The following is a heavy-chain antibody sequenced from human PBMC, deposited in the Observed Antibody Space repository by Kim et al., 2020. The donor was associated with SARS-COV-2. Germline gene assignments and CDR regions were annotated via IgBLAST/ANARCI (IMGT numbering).Heavy chain of an antibody. CDR3: VGVGGDCYRPTFGMDV. CDR2: ISAYNGNT. V-gene: IGHV1-18*01. D-gene: IGHD2-21*02. Sequence: ASVKVSCKASGYTFTSYGISWVRQAPGQGLEWMGWISAYNGNTNYAQKLQGRVTMTTDTSTSTAYMELRSLRSDDTAVYYCVGVGGDCYRPTFGMDVWGQGTTVTVSS. CDR1: GYTFTSYG. J-gene: IGHJ6*02.